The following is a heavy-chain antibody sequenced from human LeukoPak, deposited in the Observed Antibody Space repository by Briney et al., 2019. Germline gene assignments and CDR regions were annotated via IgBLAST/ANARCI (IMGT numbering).Heavy chain of an antibody. D-gene: IGHD3-10*01. CDR2: INHSGST. CDR3: ARGPYYYGSGISPFDY. V-gene: IGHV4-34*01. J-gene: IGHJ4*02. CDR1: GGSFSGYY. Sequence: SETLSLTCAVYGGSFSGYYWSWIRQPPGKGLGWIGEINHSGSTNYNPSLKSRVTISVDTSKNQFSLKLSSVTAADTAVYYCARGPYYYGSGISPFDYWGQGTLVTVSS.